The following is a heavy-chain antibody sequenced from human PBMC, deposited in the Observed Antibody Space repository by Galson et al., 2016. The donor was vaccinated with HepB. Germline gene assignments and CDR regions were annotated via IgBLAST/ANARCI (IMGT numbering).Heavy chain of an antibody. CDR3: AKDKWGGSGWSWYYFDY. J-gene: IGHJ4*02. CDR2: ISYDGSNK. D-gene: IGHD6-19*01. CDR1: GFTFSSYA. V-gene: IGHV3-30*18. Sequence: SLRLSCAASGFTFSSYAMHWVRQAPGKGLEWVAVISYDGSNKYYADSVKGRFTISRDNSKNTLYLQMNSLRAEDTAVYYCAKDKWGGSGWSWYYFDYGGQGTPVTVPS.